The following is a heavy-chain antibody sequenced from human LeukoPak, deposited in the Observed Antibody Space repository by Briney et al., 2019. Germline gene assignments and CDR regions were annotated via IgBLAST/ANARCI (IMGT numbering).Heavy chain of an antibody. CDR3: ARDSCTNGVCYLDY. D-gene: IGHD2-8*01. CDR1: GYTFTSYG. CDR2: ISAYNGNT. J-gene: IGHJ4*02. V-gene: IGHV1-18*01. Sequence: APVKVSCKASGYTFTSYGISWVRQAPGQGLGWMGWISAYNGNTNYAQKLQGRVTMTTDTSTSTAYMELRSLRSDDTAVYYCARDSCTNGVCYLDYWGQGTLVTVSS.